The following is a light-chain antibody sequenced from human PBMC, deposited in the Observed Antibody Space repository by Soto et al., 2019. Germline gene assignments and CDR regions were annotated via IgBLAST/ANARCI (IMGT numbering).Light chain of an antibody. CDR3: QQCYTYPIT. J-gene: IGKJ5*01. Sequence: DIQMTQSPSALSVSVGDRVTISCRASQLISDWLAWYQQKPGKAPKLLIYKASSLENGVPSRFSDSRSGTEFTPTISSLMPDDFATSSFQQCYTYPITFGQGTRLEIK. CDR2: KAS. V-gene: IGKV1-5*03. CDR1: QLISDW.